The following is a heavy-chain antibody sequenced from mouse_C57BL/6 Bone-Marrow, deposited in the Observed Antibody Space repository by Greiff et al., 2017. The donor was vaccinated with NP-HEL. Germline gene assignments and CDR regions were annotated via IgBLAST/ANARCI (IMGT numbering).Heavy chain of an antibody. V-gene: IGHV1-72*01. Sequence: QVQLKQPGAELVKPGASVKLSCKASGYTFTSYWMHWVKQRPGRGLEWIGRIDPNSGGTKYNEKFKSKATLTVDKPSSTAYMQLSSLTSEDSACYYCARQANYDGSSYGFAYWGQGTLVTVSA. D-gene: IGHD1-1*01. CDR1: GYTFTSYW. CDR2: IDPNSGGT. J-gene: IGHJ3*01. CDR3: ARQANYDGSSYGFAY.